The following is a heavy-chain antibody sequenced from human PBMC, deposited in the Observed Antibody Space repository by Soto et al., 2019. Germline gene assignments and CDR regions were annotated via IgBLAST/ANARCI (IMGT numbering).Heavy chain of an antibody. CDR3: ARGGGMYYYDSSGYYSG. D-gene: IGHD3-22*01. V-gene: IGHV4-31*03. CDR1: GGSISSGGYY. Sequence: QVQLQESGPGLVKPSQTLSLTCTVSGGSISSGGYYWSWIRQHPGKGLEWIGYIYYSGSTYYNPSLKSRVTISVDTSKNQFSLKLSSVTAADTAVYYCARGGGMYYYDSSGYYSGWGQGTLVTVSS. J-gene: IGHJ4*02. CDR2: IYYSGST.